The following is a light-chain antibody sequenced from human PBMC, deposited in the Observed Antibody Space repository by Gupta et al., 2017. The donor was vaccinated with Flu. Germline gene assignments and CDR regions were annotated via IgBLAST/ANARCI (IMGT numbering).Light chain of an antibody. CDR1: ALPKQY. J-gene: IGLJ3*02. CDR3: QSADMTGASRV. Sequence: YQLTQPPAMSVSPGQTARITCPGAALPKQYAYWYRQRPGQAPILLIYKDTERASGIPDRISGSSSGTLVTLNIRAVQAEDEADYYCQSADMTGASRVFGGGTKLSVL. CDR2: KDT. V-gene: IGLV3-25*02.